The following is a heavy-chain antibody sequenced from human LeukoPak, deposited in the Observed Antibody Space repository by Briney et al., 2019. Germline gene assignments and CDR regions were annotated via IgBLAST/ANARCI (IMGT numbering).Heavy chain of an antibody. CDR1: GFTFDDYA. Sequence: GGSLRLSCAASGFTFDDYAMHWVRQAPGKGLEWVAVISYDGSNKYYADSVKGRFTISRDNSKNTLYLQMNSLRAEDTAVYYCARDGGSYRGYYYYGMDVWGQGTTVTVSS. CDR3: ARDGGSYRGYYYYGMDV. J-gene: IGHJ6*02. V-gene: IGHV3-30*04. D-gene: IGHD1-26*01. CDR2: ISYDGSNK.